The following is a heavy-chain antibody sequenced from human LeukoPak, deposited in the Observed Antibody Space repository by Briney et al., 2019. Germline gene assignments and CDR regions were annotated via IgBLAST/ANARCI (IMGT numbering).Heavy chain of an antibody. CDR3: ASGDCSSTSCYDY. Sequence: SETLSLTCTVSGESISGFYWNWIRQPPGKGLEWIGYIYYSGSTNYNPSLKSRVTMSIDTSKNQFSLKLSSVTAADTAVYYCASGDCSSTSCYDYWGQGTLVTVSS. J-gene: IGHJ4*02. CDR1: GESISGFY. V-gene: IGHV4-59*08. CDR2: IYYSGST. D-gene: IGHD2-2*01.